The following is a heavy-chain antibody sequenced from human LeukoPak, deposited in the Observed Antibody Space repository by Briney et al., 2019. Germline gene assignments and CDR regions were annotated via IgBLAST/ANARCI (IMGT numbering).Heavy chain of an antibody. CDR1: GVSIGSGDYY. D-gene: IGHD5-18*01. CDR2: IYYSGST. J-gene: IGHJ4*02. V-gene: IGHV4-30-4*01. Sequence: SQTLSLTCTVSGVSIGSGDYYWRWIRQPPGKGLECIGYIYYSGSTYYNPSLKSRVTISVDTSKNQFSLKLTSVTAADTAVYYCARWVGGYSYGYDYWGQGTLVTVSS. CDR3: ARWVGGYSYGYDY.